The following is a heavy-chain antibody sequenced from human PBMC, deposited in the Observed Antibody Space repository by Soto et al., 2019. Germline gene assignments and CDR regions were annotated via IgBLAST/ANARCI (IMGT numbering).Heavy chain of an antibody. CDR3: ARHQLTRSSWYYYGMDV. CDR1: GGSISSSSYY. J-gene: IGHJ6*02. CDR2: IYYSGST. Sequence: PSETLSLTCTVSGGSISSSSYYWGWIRQPPGKGLEWIGSIYYSGSTYYNPSLKSRVTISVDTSKNQFSLKLSSVTAADTAVYYCARHQLTRSSWYYYGMDVWGQGTTVTVS. D-gene: IGHD6-13*01. V-gene: IGHV4-39*01.